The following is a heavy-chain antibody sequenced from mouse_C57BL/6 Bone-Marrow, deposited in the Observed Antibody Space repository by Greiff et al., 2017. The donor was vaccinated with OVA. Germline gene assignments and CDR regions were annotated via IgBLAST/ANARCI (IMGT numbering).Heavy chain of an antibody. V-gene: IGHV1-80*01. CDR3: ARVGDGRSALDY. J-gene: IGHJ2*01. CDR1: GYAFSSYW. Sequence: VKLQESGAELVKPGASVKLSCKASGYAFSSYWMYWVKQRPGQGLEWIGHIYPCDSDTHYNGKFKDKATLTVDKSSSTAYMQLSSLTSEDTAVYYCARVGDGRSALDYWGQGTTLTVSS. CDR2: IYPCDSDT. D-gene: IGHD1-1*01.